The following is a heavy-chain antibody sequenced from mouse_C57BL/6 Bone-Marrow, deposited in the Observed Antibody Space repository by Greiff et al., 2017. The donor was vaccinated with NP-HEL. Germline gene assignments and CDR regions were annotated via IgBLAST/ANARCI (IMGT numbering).Heavy chain of an antibody. Sequence: EVKLMESGGGLVQPGGSLKLSCAASGFTFSDYGMAWVRQAPRKGPEWVAFISNLAYSIYYADTVTGRFTISRENAKNTLYLEMSSVRSEDTAMYDWARHGRVREVYAMDYWGQGTSVTVSS. J-gene: IGHJ4*01. CDR3: ARHGRVREVYAMDY. V-gene: IGHV5-15*01. D-gene: IGHD5-1*01. CDR2: ISNLAYSI. CDR1: GFTFSDYG.